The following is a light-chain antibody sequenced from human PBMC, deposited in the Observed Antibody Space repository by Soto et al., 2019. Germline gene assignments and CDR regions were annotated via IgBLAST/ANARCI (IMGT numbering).Light chain of an antibody. J-gene: IGLJ2*01. CDR3: QSYDSSLSDSGV. CDR2: GNS. V-gene: IGLV1-40*01. CDR1: SSNIGAGYD. Sequence: QPVLTQPPSVSGAPGQRVTISCTGSSSNIGAGYDVHWYQQLPGTAPKLLIYGNSNRPSGVPDRFSGSKSGTSASLAITGLQAEDEADYYCQSYDSSLSDSGVFGGGTQLTVL.